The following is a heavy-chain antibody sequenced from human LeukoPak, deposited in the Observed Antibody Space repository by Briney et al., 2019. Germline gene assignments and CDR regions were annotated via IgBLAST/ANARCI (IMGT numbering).Heavy chain of an antibody. V-gene: IGHV3-23*01. CDR1: GFTFSSYA. CDR3: AKRRLLFPYLLDY. Sequence: PGGSLRLSCAASGFTFSSYAMSCVRQAPGKGLEWVSAISGSGGSTYYADSVKGRFTISRDNSKNTLYLQMNSLRAEDTAVYYCAKRRLLFPYLLDYWGQGTLVTVSS. D-gene: IGHD2-21*02. CDR2: ISGSGGST. J-gene: IGHJ4*02.